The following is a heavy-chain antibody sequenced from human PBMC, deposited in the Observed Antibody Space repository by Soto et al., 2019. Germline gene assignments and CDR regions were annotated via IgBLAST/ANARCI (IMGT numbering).Heavy chain of an antibody. V-gene: IGHV1-18*01. J-gene: IGHJ4*02. CDR3: ARGVTPYYFDY. CDR2: ISAYNGNK. Sequence: ASVKVSCKASGYTFTGYGISWVRQAPGQGLEWMGWISAYNGNKKYAQKLQGRVTMTTDTSTSTAYMELRSLRSDDTAVYYCARGVTPYYFDYWGQGTLVTVSS. D-gene: IGHD4-4*01. CDR1: GYTFTGYG.